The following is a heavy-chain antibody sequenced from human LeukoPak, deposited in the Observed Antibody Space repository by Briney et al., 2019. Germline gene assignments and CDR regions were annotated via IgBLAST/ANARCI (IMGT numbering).Heavy chain of an antibody. CDR1: GFTFSSYA. CDR2: ISGSGGST. CDR3: AKSVSSGWYRGNWFDP. V-gene: IGHV3-23*01. D-gene: IGHD6-19*01. J-gene: IGHJ5*02. Sequence: PGGSLRLSCAASGFTFSSYAMSWVSQAPGKGLEWVSAISGSGGSTYYADSVKGRFTISRDNSKNTLYLQMNSLRAEDTAVYYCAKSVSSGWYRGNWFDPWGQGTLVTVSS.